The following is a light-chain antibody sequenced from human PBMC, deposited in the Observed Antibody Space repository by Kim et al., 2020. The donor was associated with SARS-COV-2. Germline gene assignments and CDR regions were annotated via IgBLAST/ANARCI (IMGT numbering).Light chain of an antibody. Sequence: GQRVTISCSGSSYNIGSNTVNWYQQLPGTAPKVLIDSDDRRPSGVSDRVSCSKSGTSASLAISGLQSEDEADYYCATWDDSLDVWMFGGGTKLTVL. CDR2: SDD. CDR1: SYNIGSNT. CDR3: ATWDDSLDVWM. J-gene: IGLJ3*02. V-gene: IGLV1-44*01.